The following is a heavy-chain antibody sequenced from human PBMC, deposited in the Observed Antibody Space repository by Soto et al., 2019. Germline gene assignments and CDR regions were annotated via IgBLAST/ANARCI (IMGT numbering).Heavy chain of an antibody. CDR3: ARAANYDILTGYYDTAYYFDY. D-gene: IGHD3-9*01. CDR1: GFTFSSYA. J-gene: IGHJ4*02. CDR2: ISYDGSNK. Sequence: GSLRLSCAASGFTFSSYAMHWVRQAPGKGLEWVAVISYDGSNKYYADSVKGRFTISRDKSKNTLYLQMNSLRAEDTAVYYCARAANYDILTGYYDTAYYFDYWGQGTLVTVSS. V-gene: IGHV3-30-3*01.